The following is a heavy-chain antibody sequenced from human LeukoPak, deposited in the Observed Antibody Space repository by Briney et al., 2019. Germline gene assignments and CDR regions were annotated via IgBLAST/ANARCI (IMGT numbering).Heavy chain of an antibody. Sequence: GESLKISCKGSGYTFTSYDINWVRQATGQGLEWMGWMNPNSGNTGYAQKFQGRVTITRNTSISTAYMELSSLRSEDTAVYYCARELVYCGGDCSHYFDYWGQGTLVTVSS. J-gene: IGHJ4*02. CDR3: ARELVYCGGDCSHYFDY. CDR2: MNPNSGNT. CDR1: GYTFTSYD. D-gene: IGHD2-21*02. V-gene: IGHV1-8*03.